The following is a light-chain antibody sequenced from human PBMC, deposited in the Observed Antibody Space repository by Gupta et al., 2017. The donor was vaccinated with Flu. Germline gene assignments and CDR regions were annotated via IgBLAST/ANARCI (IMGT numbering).Light chain of an antibody. CDR1: YSNIGSNS. Sequence: RVTISCSGSYSNIGSNSVNWYHQFPGTAPKLLIFSDNQRPSGIPDRISASKSGTSASLTISGLQSEDEADYYCAAWDDSLNGPVLGGGTKLTVL. CDR2: SDN. V-gene: IGLV1-44*01. CDR3: AAWDDSLNGPV. J-gene: IGLJ3*02.